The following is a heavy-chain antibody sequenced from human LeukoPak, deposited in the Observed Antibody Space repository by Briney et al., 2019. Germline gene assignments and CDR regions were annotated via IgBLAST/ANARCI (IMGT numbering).Heavy chain of an antibody. D-gene: IGHD2-15*01. CDR3: AKGVDYCSGGSCPADY. Sequence: PGGSLRLSCAASGFTVSSNYMSWVRQAPGKGLEWVSVIYSGGSTYYADSVKGRFTISRDNSKNTLFLQMSSLRAEDTTVYYCAKGVDYCSGGSCPADYWGPGTLVTVSS. CDR1: GFTVSSNY. J-gene: IGHJ4*02. V-gene: IGHV3-53*05. CDR2: IYSGGST.